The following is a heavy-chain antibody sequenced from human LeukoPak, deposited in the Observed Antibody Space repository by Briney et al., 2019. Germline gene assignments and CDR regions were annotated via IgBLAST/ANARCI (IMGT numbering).Heavy chain of an antibody. V-gene: IGHV4-59*01. D-gene: IGHD3-22*01. Sequence: PSETLSLTCTVSGGSISSYYWSWIRQPPGKGLEWIGYIYYGGSTNYNPSLKSRVTISVDTSKNQFSLKLSSVTAADTAVYYCARVNYYDSSGYGIYDIWGQGTMVTVSS. CDR2: IYYGGST. J-gene: IGHJ3*02. CDR1: GGSISSYY. CDR3: ARVNYYDSSGYGIYDI.